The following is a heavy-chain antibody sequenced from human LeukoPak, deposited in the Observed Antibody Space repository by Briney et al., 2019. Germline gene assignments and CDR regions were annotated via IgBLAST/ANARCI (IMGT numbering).Heavy chain of an antibody. V-gene: IGHV4-38-2*02. CDR3: ARDDYYYYYMDV. J-gene: IGHJ6*03. CDR2: IYHSGST. Sequence: SETLSLTCTVSHYSIDSGYYWGWIRQPPGKGLEWIGTIYHSGSTYYNPSLKSRVTISQDTSKNQFSLKLNFVTAADTAVYYCARDDYYYYYMDVWGKGTTVTISS. CDR1: HYSIDSGYY.